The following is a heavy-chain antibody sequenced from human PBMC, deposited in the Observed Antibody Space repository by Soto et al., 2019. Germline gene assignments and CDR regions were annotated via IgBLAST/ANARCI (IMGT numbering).Heavy chain of an antibody. CDR2: IIPILGIA. CDR3: ARGTTEDSSGWYYFDY. CDR1: GGTFSSYT. Sequence: QVQLVQSGAEVKKPGSSVKVSCKASGGTFSSYTISWVRQAPGQGLEWMGRIIPILGIANYAQKFQGRVTITADKSTSTAYMELSSLRSEDTAVYYCARGTTEDSSGWYYFDYWGQGTLVTVSS. J-gene: IGHJ4*02. V-gene: IGHV1-69*02. D-gene: IGHD6-19*01.